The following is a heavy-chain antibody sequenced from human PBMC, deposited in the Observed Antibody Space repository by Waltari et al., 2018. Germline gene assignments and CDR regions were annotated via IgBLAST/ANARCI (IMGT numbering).Heavy chain of an antibody. Sequence: QVQLQESGPGLVKPSETLSLTCTVSGGSISSYYWSWIRQPPGKGLEWIGYIYYSGSTNYNPSLKSRVTISVDTFKNQFSLKLSSVTAADTAVYYCARGGGAGTQASNWFDPWGQGTLVTVSS. CDR3: ARGGGAGTQASNWFDP. D-gene: IGHD6-19*01. J-gene: IGHJ5*02. CDR1: GGSISSYY. V-gene: IGHV4-59*01. CDR2: IYYSGST.